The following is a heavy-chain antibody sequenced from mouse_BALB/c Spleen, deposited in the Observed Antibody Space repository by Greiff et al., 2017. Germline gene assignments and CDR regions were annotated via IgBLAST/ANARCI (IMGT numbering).Heavy chain of an antibody. CDR2: ISSGGSYT. J-gene: IGHJ3*01. D-gene: IGHD2-4*01. CDR1: GFTFSSYA. Sequence: DVMLVESGGGLVKPGGSLKLSCAASGFTFSSYAMSWVRQTPEKRLEWVATISSGGSYTYYPDSVKGRFTISRDNAKNTLYLQMSSLRSEDTAMYYCARQGYDYDGAWFAYWGQGTLVTVSA. CDR3: ARQGYDYDGAWFAY. V-gene: IGHV5-9-3*01.